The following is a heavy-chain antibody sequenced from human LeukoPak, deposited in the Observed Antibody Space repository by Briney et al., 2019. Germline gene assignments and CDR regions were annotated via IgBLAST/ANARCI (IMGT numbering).Heavy chain of an antibody. J-gene: IGHJ3*02. CDR2: IYPGDSDA. D-gene: IGHD6-13*01. CDR1: GYTFTTYW. Sequence: GESLKISCQGSGYTFTTYWIAWVRQMPGKGLEWMGSIYPGDSDARYSPSFQGQVTISADTSINTAHLQWSSLKASGTAMYYCAMCSSSWSRWNAFDIWGQGTMVTGSS. CDR3: AMCSSSWSRWNAFDI. V-gene: IGHV5-51*01.